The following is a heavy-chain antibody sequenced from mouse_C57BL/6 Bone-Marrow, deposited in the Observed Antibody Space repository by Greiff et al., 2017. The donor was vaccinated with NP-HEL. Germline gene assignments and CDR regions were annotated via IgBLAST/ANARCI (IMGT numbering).Heavy chain of an antibody. Sequence: QVQLQQPGAELVRPGTSVKLSCKASGYTFTSYWMHWVKQRPGQGLEWIGVIDPSDSYTNYNQKFKGKATLTVDTSSSTAYMQLSSLTSEDSAVYYFARSPNWAWFAYWGQGTLVTVSA. D-gene: IGHD4-1*01. CDR3: ARSPNWAWFAY. V-gene: IGHV1-59*01. CDR2: IDPSDSYT. J-gene: IGHJ3*01. CDR1: GYTFTSYW.